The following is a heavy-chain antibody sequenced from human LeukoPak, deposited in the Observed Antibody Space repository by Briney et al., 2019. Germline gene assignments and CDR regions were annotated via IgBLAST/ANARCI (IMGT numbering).Heavy chain of an antibody. J-gene: IGHJ4*02. CDR3: AKEQRHYDFWSGYGDY. D-gene: IGHD3-3*01. V-gene: IGHV3-30*02. CDR1: GFTFSSYG. Sequence: PGGSLRLSCAASGFTFSSYGMHWVRQAPGKGLEWVAFIRYDGSNKYYADSVKGRFTISRDNSKNTLYLRMNSLRAEDTAVYYCAKEQRHYDFWSGYGDYWGQGTLVTVSS. CDR2: IRYDGSNK.